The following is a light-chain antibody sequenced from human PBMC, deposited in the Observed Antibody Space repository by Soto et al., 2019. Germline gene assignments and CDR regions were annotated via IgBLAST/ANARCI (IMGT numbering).Light chain of an antibody. CDR2: DAS. Sequence: DLQMTQSPSTLSASLGDRSTITCMASQSISSWLAWYQQKPGKAPKLLIYDASSLESGVPSRFRGSGSGTEFTLTISSLEPEDFAVYYCQPCSNWPRTFGQGTKVDIK. CDR1: QSISSW. V-gene: IGKV1-5*01. J-gene: IGKJ1*01. CDR3: QPCSNWPRT.